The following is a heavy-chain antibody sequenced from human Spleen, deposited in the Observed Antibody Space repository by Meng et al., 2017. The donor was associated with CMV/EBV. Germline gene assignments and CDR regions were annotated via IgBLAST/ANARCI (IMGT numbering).Heavy chain of an antibody. CDR2: INPNSGGT. V-gene: IGHV1-2*02. Sequence: GYYIHWFRQAPGRGLEWMGWINPNSGGTNYAQDFQGRVTLTRDTSISTAHMVLSSLRSDDTAVYYCARGRRITMVGVDVPGGFMDVWGQGTTVTVSS. CDR1: GYY. J-gene: IGHJ6*02. CDR3: ARGRRITMVGVDVPGGFMDV. D-gene: IGHD3-3*01.